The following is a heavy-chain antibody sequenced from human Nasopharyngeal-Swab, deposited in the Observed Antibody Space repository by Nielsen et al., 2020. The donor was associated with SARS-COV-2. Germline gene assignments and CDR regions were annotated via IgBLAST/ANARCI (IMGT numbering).Heavy chain of an antibody. V-gene: IGHV3-9*01. CDR2: ISWNSGSI. D-gene: IGHD1-26*01. Sequence: GGSLRLSCAASGFTFDDYAMHWVRQAPGKGLEWVSGISWNSGSIGYADSVKGRFTISRDNSKNTLYLQMNSLRAEDTAVYYCARDPRGLWDSYGMDVWGQGTTVTVSS. J-gene: IGHJ6*02. CDR3: ARDPRGLWDSYGMDV. CDR1: GFTFDDYA.